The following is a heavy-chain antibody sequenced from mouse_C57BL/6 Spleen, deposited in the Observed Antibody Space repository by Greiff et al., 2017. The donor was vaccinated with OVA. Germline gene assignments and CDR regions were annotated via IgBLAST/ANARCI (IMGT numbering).Heavy chain of an antibody. CDR3: ASPLYGSSLNWYFDV. CDR1: GYTFTDYN. CDR2: INPNNGGT. J-gene: IGHJ1*03. D-gene: IGHD1-1*01. Sequence: EVHLVESGPELVKPGASVKMSCKASGYTFTDYNMHWVKQSHGKSLEWIGYINPNNGGTSYNQKFKGKATLTVNKSSSTAYMELRSLTSEDSAVYYCASPLYGSSLNWYFDVWGTGTTVTVSS. V-gene: IGHV1-22*01.